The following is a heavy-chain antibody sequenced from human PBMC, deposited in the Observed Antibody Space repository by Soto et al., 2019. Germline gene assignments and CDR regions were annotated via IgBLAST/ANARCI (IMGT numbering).Heavy chain of an antibody. J-gene: IGHJ4*02. Sequence: QVQLQESGPGLVKPSQTLSLTCTVSGGSITSRGYYWSWIRQHPGKGLEWIGHIYYRGNTSYNPSLQSRVTISRDTSKNQFSLNLSSVTVADTAVYYCATDGGYGSGSYRFDYWGQGTLVTVSS. CDR2: IYYRGNT. D-gene: IGHD3-10*01. CDR3: ATDGGYGSGSYRFDY. V-gene: IGHV4-31*03. CDR1: GGSITSRGYY.